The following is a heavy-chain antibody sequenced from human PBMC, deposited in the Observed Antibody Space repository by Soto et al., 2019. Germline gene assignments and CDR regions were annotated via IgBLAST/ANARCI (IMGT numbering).Heavy chain of an antibody. CDR1: GFTFSDYY. CDR3: ARREPYCSSTSCPRWFDP. D-gene: IGHD2-2*01. J-gene: IGHJ5*02. V-gene: IGHV3-11*05. Sequence: QVQLVESGGGLVKPGGSLRLSCAASGFTFSDYYMSWIRQAPGKGLEWVSYISSSSSYTNYADSVKGRFTISRDNAKNSLYLQMNSLRAEDTAVYYWARREPYCSSTSCPRWFDPWGQGTLVTVSS. CDR2: ISSSSSYT.